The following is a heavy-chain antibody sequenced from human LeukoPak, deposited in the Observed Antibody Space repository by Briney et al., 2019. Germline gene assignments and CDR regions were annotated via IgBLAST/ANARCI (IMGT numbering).Heavy chain of an antibody. CDR2: IFSSGST. CDR1: GGSISNYY. J-gene: IGHJ5*02. D-gene: IGHD3-3*01. V-gene: IGHV4-59*01. CDR3: ARGYYDFWSGSTNWFDP. Sequence: SETLSLTCTVSGGSISNYYWSWIRQPPGKGLEWIGYIFSSGSTTYNPSLKSRVTISIDTSKNHFSLKLSSVTAADTAVYYCARGYYDFWSGSTNWFDPWGQGTLVTVSS.